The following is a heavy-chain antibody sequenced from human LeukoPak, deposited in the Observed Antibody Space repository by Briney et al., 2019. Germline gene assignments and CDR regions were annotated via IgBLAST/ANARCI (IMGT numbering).Heavy chain of an antibody. V-gene: IGHV3-30*02. J-gene: IGHJ4*02. CDR3: AKDGSWSCTD. CDR1: GFTFSSSA. Sequence: GGSLRLSCGASGFTFSSSAMHWVRQGPGKGLEWVAYIAHHGNNKYYADSVKGRFTISRDNSKGSLYLQLNSLRADDTAVYYCAKDGSWSCTDWGQGTLVRVSS. D-gene: IGHD2-8*02. CDR2: IAHHGNNK.